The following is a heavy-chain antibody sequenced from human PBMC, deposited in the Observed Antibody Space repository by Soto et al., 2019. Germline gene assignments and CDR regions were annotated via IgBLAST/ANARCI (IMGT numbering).Heavy chain of an antibody. Sequence: GGSLRLSCAASGFTFSSYWMHWVRQAPGKGLVWVSRINSDGSSTSYADSVKGRFTISRDNAKNTLYLQMNSLRAEDTAVYYCARPYSGYDLDYDLRGYWGQGTLVTVSS. V-gene: IGHV3-74*01. CDR2: INSDGSST. CDR1: GFTFSSYW. CDR3: ARPYSGYDLDYDLRGY. D-gene: IGHD5-12*01. J-gene: IGHJ4*02.